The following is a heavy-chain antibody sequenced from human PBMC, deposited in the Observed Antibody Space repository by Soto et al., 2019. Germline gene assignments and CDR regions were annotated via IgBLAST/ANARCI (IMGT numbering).Heavy chain of an antibody. V-gene: IGHV3-23*01. CDR3: AKHPASYYYDSSGYLAY. D-gene: IGHD3-22*01. J-gene: IGHJ4*02. CDR2: ISGSGGST. Sequence: GVLRLSCAASGFTFSSYAMSWVRQAPGKGLEWVSAISGSGGSTYYADSVKGRFTISRDNSKNTLYLQMNSLRAEDTAVYYCAKHPASYYYDSSGYLAYWGQGTLVTVSS. CDR1: GFTFSSYA.